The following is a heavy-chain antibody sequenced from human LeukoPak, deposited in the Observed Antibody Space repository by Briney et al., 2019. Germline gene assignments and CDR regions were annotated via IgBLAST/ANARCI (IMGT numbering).Heavy chain of an antibody. D-gene: IGHD3-22*01. V-gene: IGHV3-11*01. Sequence: GGSLRLSCAASRFTFSDYYMSWIRQAPGKGLEWVSYISSSGSTIYYADSVKGRFTISRDNAKNSLYLQMNSLRAEDTAVYYCARVTYDSRFDPWGQGTLVTVSS. CDR2: ISSSGSTI. J-gene: IGHJ5*02. CDR3: ARVTYDSRFDP. CDR1: RFTFSDYY.